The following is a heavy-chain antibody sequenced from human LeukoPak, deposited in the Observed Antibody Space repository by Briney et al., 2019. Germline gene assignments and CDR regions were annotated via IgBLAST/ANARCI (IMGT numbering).Heavy chain of an antibody. V-gene: IGHV1-8*03. Sequence: ASVKVSCKASGYTFTSYDINWVRQATGQGLEWMGWMNPNSGNTGHAQKFRGRVTITRNTSISTAYMELSSLRSEDTAVYYCARCRTGLDPWGQGTLVTVSS. CDR1: GYTFTSYD. J-gene: IGHJ5*02. CDR3: ARCRTGLDP. D-gene: IGHD2-8*02. CDR2: MNPNSGNT.